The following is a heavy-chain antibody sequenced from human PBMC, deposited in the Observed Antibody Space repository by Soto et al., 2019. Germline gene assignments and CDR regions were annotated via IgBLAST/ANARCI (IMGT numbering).Heavy chain of an antibody. Sequence: QVQLVESGGGVVQPGKSLRLSCAASGFSLSSNVMHWVRQAPGKGLEWVAVISYDGASKYYADSVKGRFTISRDNSKNPLYLPMDSLIPEDKAVYYCARVLWMDMGRHGMDVWGQGSTVTVSS. CDR3: ARVLWMDMGRHGMDV. D-gene: IGHD2-2*03. V-gene: IGHV3-30*03. CDR2: ISYDGASK. CDR1: GFSLSSNV. J-gene: IGHJ6*02.